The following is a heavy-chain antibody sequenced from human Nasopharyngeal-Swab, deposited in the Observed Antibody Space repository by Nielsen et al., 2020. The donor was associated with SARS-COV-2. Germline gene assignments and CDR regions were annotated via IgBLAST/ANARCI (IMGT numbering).Heavy chain of an antibody. CDR2: IYYSGST. D-gene: IGHD2-15*01. CDR3: ARDHVGYCSGGSCSTGYYYYYYMDV. CDR1: GGSVSNGSYY. J-gene: IGHJ6*03. Sequence: SETLSLTCTVSGGSVSNGSYYWSWIRQPPGKGLEWIGYIYYSGSTNYNPSLKSRVTISVDTSKNQFSLKLSSVTAADTAVYYCARDHVGYCSGGSCSTGYYYYYYMDVWGKGTTVTVSS. V-gene: IGHV4-61*01.